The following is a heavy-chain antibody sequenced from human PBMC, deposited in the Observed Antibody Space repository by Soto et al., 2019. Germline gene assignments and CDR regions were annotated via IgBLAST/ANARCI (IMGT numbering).Heavy chain of an antibody. CDR3: AREGRGKKAGYNGLVSLGY. Sequence: QVQLVQSGAEVKTPGSSLKVSCKVSGSRFSNYVISWVRQAPGHGLEWLGRIIPIFNSTKYAQSFQGRVTITADKPTSTAPLELSSLRSDDTAVYYCAREGRGKKAGYNGLVSLGYWGQGTLVTVSS. J-gene: IGHJ4*02. D-gene: IGHD2-2*02. V-gene: IGHV1-69*06. CDR2: IIPIFNST. CDR1: GSRFSNYV.